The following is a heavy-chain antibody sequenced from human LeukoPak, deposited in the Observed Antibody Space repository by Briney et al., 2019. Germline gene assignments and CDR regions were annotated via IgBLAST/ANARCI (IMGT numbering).Heavy chain of an antibody. V-gene: IGHV1-69*06. Sequence: SVKVSCKASGGTFSSYAISWVRQAPGQGLEWMGGIIPIFGTANYAQKFQGRVTITADKSTSTAYMELSSLRSEDTAVYYCARSGDSSSSGLYYYYYMDVWGKGTTVTVSS. J-gene: IGHJ6*03. CDR3: ARSGDSSSSGLYYYYYMDV. D-gene: IGHD6-6*01. CDR1: GGTFSSYA. CDR2: IIPIFGTA.